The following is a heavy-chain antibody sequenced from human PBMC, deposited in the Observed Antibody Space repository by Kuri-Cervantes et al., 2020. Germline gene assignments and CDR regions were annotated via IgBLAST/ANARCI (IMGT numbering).Heavy chain of an antibody. Sequence: GESLKISCAASGFTFSSYSMNWVRQAPGKGLEWVSSISSSSSYIYYADSVKGRFTISRDNSKNTLYLRMNSLRAEDTAVYYCAKPDSCYETLDYFYYWGQGTLVTVSS. D-gene: IGHD5-12*01. V-gene: IGHV3-21*04. CDR2: ISSSSSYI. J-gene: IGHJ4*02. CDR3: AKPDSCYETLDYFYY. CDR1: GFTFSSYS.